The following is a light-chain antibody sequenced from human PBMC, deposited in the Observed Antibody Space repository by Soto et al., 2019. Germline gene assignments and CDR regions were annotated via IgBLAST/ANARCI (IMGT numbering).Light chain of an antibody. CDR3: QQYDNWPIP. CDR1: QRIRSTY. V-gene: IGKV3-20*01. Sequence: EIVLTQSPGTVSLSPGERAILSCRASQRIRSTYLAWYQQKPGQAPRLLIHGGSARATGIPERFSGSGSGTDFTLTISRLEPEDFAVYYCQQYDNWPIPFGQGTRLE. J-gene: IGKJ5*01. CDR2: GGS.